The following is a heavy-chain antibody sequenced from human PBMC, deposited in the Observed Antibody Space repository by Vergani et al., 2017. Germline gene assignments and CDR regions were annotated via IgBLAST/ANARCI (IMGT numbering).Heavy chain of an antibody. J-gene: IGHJ3*02. V-gene: IGHV1-69*01. CDR1: GGTFSSYA. CDR2: IIPIFGTA. D-gene: IGHD2-2*01. Sequence: QVQLVQSGAEVKKPGSSVKVSCKASGGTFSSYAISWVRQAPGQGLEWMGGIIPIFGTANYAQKFQGRVTITADESTSTAYMELSSLRSEDTAVYYCARDRKIVVVPAANPAFDIWGQGTMVTVSS. CDR3: ARDRKIVVVPAANPAFDI.